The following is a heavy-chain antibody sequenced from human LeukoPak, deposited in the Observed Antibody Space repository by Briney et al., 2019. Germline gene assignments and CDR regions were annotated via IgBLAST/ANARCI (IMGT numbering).Heavy chain of an antibody. CDR3: ARDPYSGNYGNDYYYYMDV. CDR1: GFTVSSNY. J-gene: IGHJ6*03. CDR2: IYSGGST. D-gene: IGHD1-26*01. V-gene: IGHV3-53*01. Sequence: GGSLRLSCAASGFTVSSNYMSWVRQAPGKGLEWVSVIYSGGSTYYADSVKGRFTISRDNSKSTLYIQMNSLGPEDTAVYYCARDPYSGNYGNDYYYYMDVWGKGTTVTISS.